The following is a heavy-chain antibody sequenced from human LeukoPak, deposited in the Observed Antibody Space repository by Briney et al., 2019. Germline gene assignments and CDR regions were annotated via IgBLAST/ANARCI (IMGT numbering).Heavy chain of an antibody. CDR3: AKDLRAAAGTKDYYGMDV. Sequence: PGGSLRLSCTASGFTFSSYWMHWVRQAPGKGLVWVSRINSDGGSTYYADSVKGRFTISRDNSKNTLYLQMNSLRAEDTAVYYCAKDLRAAAGTKDYYGMDVWGQGTTVTVSS. V-gene: IGHV3-74*01. CDR1: GFTFSSYW. CDR2: INSDGGST. J-gene: IGHJ6*02. D-gene: IGHD6-13*01.